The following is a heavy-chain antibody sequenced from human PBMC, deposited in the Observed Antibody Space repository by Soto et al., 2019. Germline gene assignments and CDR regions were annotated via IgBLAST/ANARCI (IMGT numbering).Heavy chain of an antibody. CDR1: GFSLSTSGVG. D-gene: IGHD1-26*01. J-gene: IGHJ4*02. CDR2: IYWDDDK. V-gene: IGHV2-5*02. Sequence: QITLKESGPTLVKPTQTLTLTCTFSGFSLSTSGVGVGWIRQPPGKALEWLALIYWDDDKRYSPSLKSRLTITKDTSKHQVVLTMTNMGPVDTATYYCAHRKVGANFDYWGQGTLVTVSS. CDR3: AHRKVGANFDY.